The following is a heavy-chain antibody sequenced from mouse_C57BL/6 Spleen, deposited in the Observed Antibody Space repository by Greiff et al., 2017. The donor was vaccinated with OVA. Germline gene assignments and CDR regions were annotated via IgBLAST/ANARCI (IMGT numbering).Heavy chain of an antibody. J-gene: IGHJ4*01. D-gene: IGHD1-1*01. CDR2: IDPSDSET. V-gene: IGHV1-52*01. Sequence: VKLQQPGAELVRPGSSVKLSCKASGYTFTSYWMHWVKQRPIQGLEWIGNIDPSDSETHYNQKFKDKATLTVDKSSSTAYMQLSSLTSEDSAVYYCARGHYGDYYAMDYWGQGTSVTVSS. CDR3: ARGHYGDYYAMDY. CDR1: GYTFTSYW.